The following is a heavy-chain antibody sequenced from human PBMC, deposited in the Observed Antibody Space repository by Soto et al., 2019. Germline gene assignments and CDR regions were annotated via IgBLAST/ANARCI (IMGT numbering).Heavy chain of an antibody. CDR2: INPNSGGT. Sequence: QVQLVQSGAEVKKPGASVKVSCKASGYTFTGYYMHWVRQAPGQGLEWMGWINPNSGGTNYAQKFQGWVTMTRDTSISTAYMELSRLRSDDTAVYYCARGYFDWLLQTAHFDYWGQGTLVTVSS. CDR3: ARGYFDWLLQTAHFDY. CDR1: GYTFTGYY. D-gene: IGHD3-9*01. V-gene: IGHV1-2*04. J-gene: IGHJ4*02.